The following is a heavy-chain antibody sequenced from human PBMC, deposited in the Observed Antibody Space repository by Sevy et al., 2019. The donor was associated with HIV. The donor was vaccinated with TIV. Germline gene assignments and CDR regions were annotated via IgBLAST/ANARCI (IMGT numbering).Heavy chain of an antibody. CDR1: DGSFSGYY. CDR3: ARSPPVVVVPGAPSWFDP. Sequence: SETLSLTCAVHDGSFSGYYWNWIRQLPGKGLELIGEINGSGITYYNPSLKSRVAILVDTSKKQFSLKLNSVTAADTALYFCARSPPVVVVPGAPSWFDPWGQGTLVTVSS. D-gene: IGHD2-2*01. V-gene: IGHV4-34*01. J-gene: IGHJ5*02. CDR2: INGSGIT.